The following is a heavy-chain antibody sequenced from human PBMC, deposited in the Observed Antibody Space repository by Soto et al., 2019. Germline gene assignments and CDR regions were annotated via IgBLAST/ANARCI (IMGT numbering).Heavy chain of an antibody. D-gene: IGHD6-13*01. CDR3: SKPPGTYDY. Sequence: PGGALRLSCADSGFTFISYDMSWVRQAPGKGVEAVSAVSRSGGSTYYADSVKGRFTISRDNANNTLDLEMNRLGAEHTAVYYFSKPPGTYDYWGQGALVPVSS. J-gene: IGHJ4*02. CDR1: GFTFISYD. V-gene: IGHV3-23*01. CDR2: VSRSGGST.